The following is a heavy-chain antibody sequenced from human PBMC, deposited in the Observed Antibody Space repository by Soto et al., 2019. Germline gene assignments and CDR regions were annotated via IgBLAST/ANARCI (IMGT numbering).Heavy chain of an antibody. D-gene: IGHD2-15*01. CDR2: IYYSGST. Sequence: PSETLSLTCTVSGDSINSYYWSWIRQPPGRGLEWIGYIYYSGSTNYNPSLKSRVTISIDTSKNQFSLKLSSVTAADTAVYYCARHVCSGGTCQPYFNYWGQGTLVTVSS. J-gene: IGHJ4*02. CDR3: ARHVCSGGTCQPYFNY. V-gene: IGHV4-59*08. CDR1: GDSINSYY.